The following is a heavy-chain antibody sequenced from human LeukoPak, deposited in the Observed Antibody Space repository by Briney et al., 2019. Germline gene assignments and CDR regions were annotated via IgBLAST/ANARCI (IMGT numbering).Heavy chain of an antibody. V-gene: IGHV4-4*07. CDR1: GGSISSYY. J-gene: IGHJ4*02. CDR3: ARVVLLWFGEFPTYYFDY. D-gene: IGHD3-10*01. Sequence: SETLSLTCTVSGGSISSYYWSWIRQPAGKGLELIGRIYTSGSTNYNPSLKSRVTMSVDTSKNQFSLKLSSVTAADTAVYYCARVVLLWFGEFPTYYFDYWGQGTLVTVSS. CDR2: IYTSGST.